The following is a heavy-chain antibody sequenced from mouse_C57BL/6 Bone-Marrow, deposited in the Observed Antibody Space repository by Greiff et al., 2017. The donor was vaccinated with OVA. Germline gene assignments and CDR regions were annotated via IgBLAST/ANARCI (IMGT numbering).Heavy chain of an antibody. Sequence: QVTLKVSGPGILQPSQTLSLTCSFSGFSLSTFGMGVGRIRQPSGKGLEWLAHIWWDDDKYYNPALKSRLTISKDTSKHQVFLKIANVDTADTATYNCARITYIGSSYRYFDVWGTGTTVTVSS. J-gene: IGHJ1*03. CDR3: ARITYIGSSYRYFDV. CDR1: GFSLSTFGMG. CDR2: IWWDDDK. D-gene: IGHD1-1*01. V-gene: IGHV8-8*01.